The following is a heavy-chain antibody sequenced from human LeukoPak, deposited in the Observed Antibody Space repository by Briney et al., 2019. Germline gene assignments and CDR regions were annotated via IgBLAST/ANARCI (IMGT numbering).Heavy chain of an antibody. D-gene: IGHD5-12*01. Sequence: PSETLSLTCVVYGGSLSGYYWNWIRQPPGKGLEWVSAISGSGGSTYYADSVKGRFTISRDNSKNTLYLQMNSLRAEDTAVYYCANDLTRAVYSAYDFVPNLGNWGQGTLVTVSS. CDR1: GGSLSGYY. CDR3: ANDLTRAVYSAYDFVPNLGN. V-gene: IGHV3-23*01. CDR2: ISGSGGST. J-gene: IGHJ4*02.